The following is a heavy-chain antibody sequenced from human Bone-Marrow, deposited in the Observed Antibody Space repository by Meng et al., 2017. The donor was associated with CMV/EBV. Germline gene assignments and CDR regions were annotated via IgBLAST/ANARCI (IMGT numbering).Heavy chain of an antibody. CDR2: ISTYNGKT. D-gene: IGHD2-2*01. CDR3: ARDRYCSITSCYASVSWYYYGMDA. CDR1: GYIFPNYG. J-gene: IGHJ6*02. V-gene: IGHV1-18*01. Sequence: ASVKVSCKASGYIFPNYGISWVRQAPGQGHEWMGWISTYNGKTNYAQSFQGRVTLTADTSTSTVYMELRSLRSDDTAVYYCARDRYCSITSCYASVSWYYYGMDAWGQGTTVTVPS.